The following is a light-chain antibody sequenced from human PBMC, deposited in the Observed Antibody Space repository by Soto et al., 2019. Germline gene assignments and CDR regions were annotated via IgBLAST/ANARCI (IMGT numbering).Light chain of an antibody. CDR1: SSNIGSHT. J-gene: IGLJ2*01. Sequence: QSVLTQPPSASGTPGQTIAISCSGGSSNIGSHTVNWYQQLPGTAPRLLIYSNTQRPSGVPDRFSGSKSGTSASLAISGPQCEYEGDYYCAAWDDSLNGVVFGGGTKLPVL. CDR2: SNT. V-gene: IGLV1-44*01. CDR3: AAWDDSLNGVV.